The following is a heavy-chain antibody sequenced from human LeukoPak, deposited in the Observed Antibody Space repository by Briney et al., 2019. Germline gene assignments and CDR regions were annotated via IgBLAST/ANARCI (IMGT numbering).Heavy chain of an antibody. CDR3: AKDQGGYSYGTFHY. D-gene: IGHD5-18*01. V-gene: IGHV3-9*02. J-gene: IGHJ4*02. CDR2: ISWNSGSI. CDR1: GFPSDDYA. Sequence: GGSLRLSCAVSGFPSDDYAMHWVRQAPGKGLEWVSGISWNSGSIGYADSVKGRFTISRDNAKNSLYLQLNSLRAEDTALYYCAKDQGGYSYGTFHYWGQGTLVTVSS.